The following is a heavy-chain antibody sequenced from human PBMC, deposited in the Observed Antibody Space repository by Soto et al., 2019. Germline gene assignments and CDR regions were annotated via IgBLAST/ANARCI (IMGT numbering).Heavy chain of an antibody. CDR1: GYTFTGYY. V-gene: IGHV1-2*04. Sequence: GASVKVSCKASGYTFTGYYMHWVRQAPGQGLEWMGWINPNSGGTNYAQKFQGWVTMTRDTSISTAYMELSRLRSDDTAVYYCARERDYDFWSGPYYYYGMDVWGQGTTVTVSS. CDR3: ARERDYDFWSGPYYYYGMDV. J-gene: IGHJ6*02. D-gene: IGHD3-3*01. CDR2: INPNSGGT.